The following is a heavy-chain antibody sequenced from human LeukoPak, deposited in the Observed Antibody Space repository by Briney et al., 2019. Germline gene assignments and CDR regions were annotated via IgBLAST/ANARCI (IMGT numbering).Heavy chain of an antibody. Sequence: PGGSLRLSCAASGFPFSSYAMYWVRQAPGKGRVWVSRVHGDGNNIGYADSVRGRFTISRDNAKNTLYLQMNSLRPEDTAVYYCARARVGDPTDYWGQGTLVTVSS. D-gene: IGHD1-26*01. CDR1: GFPFSSYA. CDR3: ARARVGDPTDY. CDR2: VHGDGNNI. V-gene: IGHV3-74*01. J-gene: IGHJ4*02.